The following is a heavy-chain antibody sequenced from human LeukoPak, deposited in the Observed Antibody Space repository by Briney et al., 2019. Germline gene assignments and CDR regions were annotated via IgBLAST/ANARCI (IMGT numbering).Heavy chain of an antibody. Sequence: ASVKVPCKFSGYTLTELSMHWVRQAPGKGLEWMGGFDPEDGETIYAQKFQGRVTMTEDTSTDTAYMELSSLRSEDTVVYYCATGARRSGWYSPDYWGEGTLVTVSS. D-gene: IGHD6-19*01. CDR3: ATGARRSGWYSPDY. V-gene: IGHV1-24*01. CDR2: FDPEDGET. CDR1: GYTLTELS. J-gene: IGHJ4*02.